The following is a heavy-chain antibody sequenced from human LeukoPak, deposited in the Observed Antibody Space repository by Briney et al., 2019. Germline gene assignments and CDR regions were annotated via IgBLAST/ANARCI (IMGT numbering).Heavy chain of an antibody. CDR2: ISGSGGST. D-gene: IGHD6-13*01. J-gene: IGHJ4*02. CDR3: ASSPASSCLDD. CDR1: GFTFTIYA. V-gene: IGHV3-23*01. Sequence: GGSLRLSCAASGFTFTIYAMSWVRLAPGKGLEWVSVISGSGGSTYYADSVKGRFTISRDNSKNTLYLQMNSLRAEDTAVYYCASSPASSCLDDWGQGTLVTVSS.